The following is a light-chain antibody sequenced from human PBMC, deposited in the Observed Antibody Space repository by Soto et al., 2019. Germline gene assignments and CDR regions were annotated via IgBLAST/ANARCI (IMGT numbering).Light chain of an antibody. CDR3: HQRQSWPRT. Sequence: TQSPSSLSASVGDRVTLSCRASQAVNTRLAGYQHKPGQAPRLLIYLASNRAAGVPARFSGSGSGTDFTLTISDVEPEDFAVYSCHQRQSWPRTFGQGTKVE. CDR1: QAVNTR. J-gene: IGKJ1*01. CDR2: LAS. V-gene: IGKV3-11*01.